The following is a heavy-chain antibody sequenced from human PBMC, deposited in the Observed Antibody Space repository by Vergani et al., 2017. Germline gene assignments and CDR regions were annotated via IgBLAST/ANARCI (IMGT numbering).Heavy chain of an antibody. CDR1: GFSLSNARMG. CDR3: ARYDSSGYYYFDC. CDR2: IFSHDEK. J-gene: IGHJ4*02. D-gene: IGHD3-22*01. V-gene: IGHV2-26*01. Sequence: QVTLKESGPVLVKPTETLTLTCTVPGFSLSNARMGVSWIRQPPGKALELLSHIFSHDEKSYRTSLKSRLTISKDTSKSQVVLTMTNMDPVDTATYYCARYDSSGYYYFDCWGQGTLVTVSS.